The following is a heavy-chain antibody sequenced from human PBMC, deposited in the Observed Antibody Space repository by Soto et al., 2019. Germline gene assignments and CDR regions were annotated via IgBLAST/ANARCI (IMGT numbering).Heavy chain of an antibody. CDR3: ARAAPRYCSGGGCYSGRDF. CDR1: GGSFSGYY. D-gene: IGHD2-15*01. CDR2: INHSGNT. J-gene: IGHJ4*02. V-gene: IGHV4-34*01. Sequence: SETLSLTCAVYGGSFSGYYWSWIRQPPGKGLEWIGEINHSGNTNYNPSLKSRVTISVDTSKNQFSLKLSSVTAADTAVYYCARAAPRYCSGGGCYSGRDFWGLGILVTVSS.